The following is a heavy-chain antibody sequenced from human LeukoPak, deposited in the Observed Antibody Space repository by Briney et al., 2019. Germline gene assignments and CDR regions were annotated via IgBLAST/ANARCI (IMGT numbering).Heavy chain of an antibody. J-gene: IGHJ6*03. CDR2: INAAHGNT. Sequence: ASVKVSCKASGYTFTNYAIHWVRQAPGQSLEWMGWINAAHGNTKYSEDMQGRVTITRDTSANTAYMELSSLRFEDMAVYYCARGGYSSGYYYYYYMDVWGTGTTVTVSS. CDR3: ARGGYSSGYYYYYYMDV. D-gene: IGHD5-18*01. CDR1: GYTFTNYA. V-gene: IGHV1-3*03.